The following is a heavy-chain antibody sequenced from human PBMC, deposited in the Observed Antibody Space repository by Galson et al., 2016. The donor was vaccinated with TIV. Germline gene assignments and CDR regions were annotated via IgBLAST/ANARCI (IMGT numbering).Heavy chain of an antibody. Sequence: SLRLSCAASGFTFSSYEMNWVRQAPKKGLEWVSYISSSGTTIYYADSVKGRFTISRDNAKNSLYLQMNSLRAEDTAVYYCAGPSRGDYDFWTKDHYGLDVWGQGTTVTVS. CDR2: ISSSGTTI. V-gene: IGHV3-48*03. D-gene: IGHD3-3*01. J-gene: IGHJ6*02. CDR3: AGPSRGDYDFWTKDHYGLDV. CDR1: GFTFSSYE.